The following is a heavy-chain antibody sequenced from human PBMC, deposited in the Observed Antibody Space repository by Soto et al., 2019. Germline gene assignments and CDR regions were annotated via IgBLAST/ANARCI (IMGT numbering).Heavy chain of an antibody. J-gene: IGHJ4*02. CDR1: GHSLSSGGYY. D-gene: IGHD6-19*01. Sequence: SETLSLTCTVSGHSLSSGGYYWSWIRQHPGKGLEWVGYIYFTGTTLYNPSLKSRLAISVDTSKNQFSLKLTSVTAADTAVYYCARDWGSSGWPNWGQGVLVTV. CDR3: ARDWGSSGWPN. V-gene: IGHV4-31*03. CDR2: IYFTGTT.